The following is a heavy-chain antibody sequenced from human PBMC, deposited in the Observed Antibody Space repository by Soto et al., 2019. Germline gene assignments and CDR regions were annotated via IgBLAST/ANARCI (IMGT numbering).Heavy chain of an antibody. CDR3: SRDPNGDYIGAFDN. D-gene: IGHD4-17*01. V-gene: IGHV3-23*01. J-gene: IGHJ3*02. Sequence: EVQLLESGGVFVPPGGSLRLSCAASGFTFSIFAMTWVRQAPGKGLEWVASITGNGDYARYTDSVQGRFTISRDNSKNTPYLQMNSLRTEATALYYCSRDPNGDYIGAFDNWGQGTMVTVSS. CDR1: GFTFSIFA. CDR2: ITGNGDYA.